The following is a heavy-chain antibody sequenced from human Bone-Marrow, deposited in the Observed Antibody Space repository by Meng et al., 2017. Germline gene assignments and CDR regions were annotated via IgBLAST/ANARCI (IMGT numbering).Heavy chain of an antibody. CDR2: MKSNVDGGTV. Sequence: GGSLRLSCAASGFTFSSYWMSWVRQAPGKGLEWIGRMKSNVDGGTVDYAAAVKGRFFRSRDDSANTFYLQMNSLKTEDTAVYYCSGHVDYWGQGTLVTVSS. J-gene: IGHJ4*02. V-gene: IGHV3-15*01. CDR1: GFTFSSYW. CDR3: SGHVDY.